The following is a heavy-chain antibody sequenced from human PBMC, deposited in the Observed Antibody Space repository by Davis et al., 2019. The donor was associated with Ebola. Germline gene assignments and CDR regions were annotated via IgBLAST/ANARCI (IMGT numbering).Heavy chain of an antibody. V-gene: IGHV1-18*01. D-gene: IGHD2-2*02. CDR2: ISAYNGNT. CDR3: ARVLSCSSTSCYNY. J-gene: IGHJ4*02. CDR1: GYTFTSYG. Sequence: ASVKVSCKASGYTFTSYGISWVRQAPGQGLEWMGWISAYNGNTNYAQKLQGRVTMTTDTSTSTAYMELRSLRSDDTAVYYCARVLSCSSTSCYNYWGQGTLVTVSS.